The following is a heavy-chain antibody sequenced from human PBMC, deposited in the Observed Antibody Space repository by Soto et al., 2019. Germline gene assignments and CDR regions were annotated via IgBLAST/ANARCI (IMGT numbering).Heavy chain of an antibody. V-gene: IGHV4-30-2*01. J-gene: IGHJ4*02. CDR3: ARAPLYRADFDY. D-gene: IGHD2-2*02. CDR2: IYHSGST. CDR1: GGSISSGGYS. Sequence: PSETLSLTCAVSGGSISSGGYSWSWIRQPPGKGLEWIGYIYHSGSTYYNPSLKSRVTISVDRSKNQFSLKLSSVTAADTAVYYCARAPLYRADFDYWGQGTLVTVSS.